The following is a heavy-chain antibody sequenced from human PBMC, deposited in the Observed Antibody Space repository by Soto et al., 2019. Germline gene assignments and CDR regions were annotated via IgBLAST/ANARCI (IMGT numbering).Heavy chain of an antibody. V-gene: IGHV1-69*13. CDR2: IIPIFGTA. Sequence: SVKVSCKASGGTFSSYAISWVRQAPGQGLEWMGGIIPIFGTANYAQKFQGRVTITADESTSTAYMELSSLRSEDTAVYYCARAGRRSIGYCSSTSCHGGFDYWGQGTLVTV. D-gene: IGHD2-2*01. CDR3: ARAGRRSIGYCSSTSCHGGFDY. J-gene: IGHJ4*02. CDR1: GGTFSSYA.